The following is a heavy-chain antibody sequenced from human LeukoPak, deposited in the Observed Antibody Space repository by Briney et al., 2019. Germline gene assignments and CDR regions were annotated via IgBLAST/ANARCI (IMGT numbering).Heavy chain of an antibody. V-gene: IGHV1-69*01. CDR1: GGTFISYA. CDR2: IIPIFGTA. CDR3: ARGVVAARPVEWFDP. Sequence: SVKVSCKASGGTFISYAISWVRQAPGQGLEWMGGIIPIFGTANYAQKFQGRVTITADESTSTAYMELSSLRSEDTAVYYCARGVVAARPVEWFDPWGQGTLVTVSS. D-gene: IGHD6-6*01. J-gene: IGHJ5*02.